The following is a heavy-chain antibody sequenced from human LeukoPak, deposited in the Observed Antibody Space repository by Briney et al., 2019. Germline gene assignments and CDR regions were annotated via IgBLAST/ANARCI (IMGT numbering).Heavy chain of an antibody. D-gene: IGHD2-2*01. CDR1: GLTFSNYA. CDR2: ISGSGGST. J-gene: IGHJ4*02. Sequence: GGSLRLSCAASGLTFSNYAMSWVRQAPGKGLEWVSAISGSGGSTYYADSVKGRFTISRDNARNSVYLQMNSLRVEDTAIYYCVRDPNALDYWGQGTLVTVSS. V-gene: IGHV3-23*01. CDR3: VRDPNALDY.